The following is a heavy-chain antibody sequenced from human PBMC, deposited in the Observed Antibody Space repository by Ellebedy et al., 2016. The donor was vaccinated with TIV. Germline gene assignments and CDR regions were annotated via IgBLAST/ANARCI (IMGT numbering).Heavy chain of an antibody. J-gene: IGHJ4*02. CDR3: ARELHSGYDYYFDY. D-gene: IGHD5-12*01. CDR2: ISYDGSNK. Sequence: GGSLRLSCAASGFTFSSYGMHWVRQAPGKGLEWVAVISYDGSNKYYADSVKGRFTISRDNSKNTLYLQMNSLRAEDTAVYYCARELHSGYDYYFDYWGQGTLVTVSS. V-gene: IGHV3-30*03. CDR1: GFTFSSYG.